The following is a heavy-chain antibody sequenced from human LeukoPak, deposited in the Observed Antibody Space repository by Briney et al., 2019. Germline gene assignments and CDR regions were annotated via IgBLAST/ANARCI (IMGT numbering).Heavy chain of an antibody. CDR2: INPNSGGT. D-gene: IGHD6-13*01. CDR1: GYTFTGYY. V-gene: IGHV1-2*02. Sequence: ASVKVSCKASGYTFTGYYIHWLRQPPGQGLEWMGWINPNSGGTNYAQKFQGRVTMTRDTSISTAYMELSRLRSDDTAVYYCARVLDSSSWTDYWGQGTLVTVSS. CDR3: ARVLDSSSWTDY. J-gene: IGHJ4*02.